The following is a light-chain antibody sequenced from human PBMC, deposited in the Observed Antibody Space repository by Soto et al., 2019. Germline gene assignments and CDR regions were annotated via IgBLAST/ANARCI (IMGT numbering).Light chain of an antibody. V-gene: IGKV1-12*01. CDR3: QQADIFQLT. J-gene: IGKJ4*01. Sequence: DIQMTQFPSSVSASVGDRVTITCRASQPLGAWLAWYQQKPVKAPKLLIYATSTLESGVPSRFSGSGSGTEFTLTISSLQPEDFANYYCQQADIFQLTFGGGTRVEIK. CDR2: ATS. CDR1: QPLGAW.